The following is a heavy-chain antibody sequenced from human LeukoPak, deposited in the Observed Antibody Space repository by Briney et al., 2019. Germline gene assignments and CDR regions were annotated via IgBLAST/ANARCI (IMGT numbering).Heavy chain of an antibody. CDR1: GGTFSSYA. Sequence: ASVKVSCKASGGTFSSYAISWVRQAPGQGLEWMGGIIPIFGTANYAQKFQGRVTITADESTSTAYMEPSSLRSEDTAVYYCARDHNYYYGSGSHFDYWGQGTLVTVSS. CDR2: IIPIFGTA. J-gene: IGHJ4*02. D-gene: IGHD3-10*01. V-gene: IGHV1-69*13. CDR3: ARDHNYYYGSGSHFDY.